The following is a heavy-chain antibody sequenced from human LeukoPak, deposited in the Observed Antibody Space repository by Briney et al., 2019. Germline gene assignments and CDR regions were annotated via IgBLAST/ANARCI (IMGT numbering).Heavy chain of an antibody. CDR1: GFTLTSYA. D-gene: IGHD5-12*01. J-gene: IGHJ4*02. Sequence: GGSLRPSCAASGFTLTSYAMSWVRQVPGKGLEWVSAISGSGGSTYYADSVKGRFTISRDNSKNTLYLQMNSLRAEDTAVYYCATGGYGFYWGQGTLVTVSS. V-gene: IGHV3-23*01. CDR2: ISGSGGST. CDR3: ATGGYGFY.